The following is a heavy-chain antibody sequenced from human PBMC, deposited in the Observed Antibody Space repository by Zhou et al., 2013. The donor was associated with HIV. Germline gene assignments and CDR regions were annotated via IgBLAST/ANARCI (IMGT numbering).Heavy chain of an antibody. CDR3: ARHHSGGWPFHAFDI. CDR1: GYNFNDNH. J-gene: IGHJ3*02. Sequence: QVQVEQSGTEVAKPGASVNVSCKTSGYNFNDNHIQWIRQAPGQGLEWVGWIRPKDGATKFAQKFQGRLTLTRDTSTRTVSLALTSLTSDDTAVYYCARHHSGGWPFHAFDIWGQGTLVTVSS. CDR2: IRPKDGAT. D-gene: IGHD5-12*01. V-gene: IGHV1-2*02.